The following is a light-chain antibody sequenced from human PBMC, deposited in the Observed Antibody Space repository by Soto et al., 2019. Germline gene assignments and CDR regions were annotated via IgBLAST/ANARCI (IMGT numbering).Light chain of an antibody. CDR2: GAS. J-gene: IGKJ3*01. CDR3: QQYGSSPGT. CDR1: QSVRSSY. V-gene: IGKV3-20*01. Sequence: EIVLTQSPGTLSLSPGESATLSCRASQSVRSSYLAWYQQKPGQAPRLLIYGASSRTTGIPDRFGGSGSGTDFSLTISRLEPEDFAVYYCQQYGSSPGTFGPGTKVDIK.